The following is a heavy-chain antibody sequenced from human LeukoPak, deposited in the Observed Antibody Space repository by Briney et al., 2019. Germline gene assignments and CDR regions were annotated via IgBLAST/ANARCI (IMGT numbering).Heavy chain of an antibody. Sequence: SVKVSCKASGGTFSSYAISWVRQAPGQGLEWMGGIIPIFGTANYAQKFQGRVTITADESTSTAYKELSSLRSEDTAVYYCARTIPSGGDGYSFFDYWGQGTLVTVSS. CDR1: GGTFSSYA. J-gene: IGHJ4*02. V-gene: IGHV1-69*13. CDR2: IIPIFGTA. CDR3: ARTIPSGGDGYSFFDY. D-gene: IGHD5-24*01.